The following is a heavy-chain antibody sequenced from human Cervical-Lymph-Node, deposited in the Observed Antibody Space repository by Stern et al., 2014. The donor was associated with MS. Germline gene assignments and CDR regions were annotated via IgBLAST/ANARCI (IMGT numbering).Heavy chain of an antibody. Sequence: EMQLVESGGGLVQPGGSLRLSCAASGFTFSSYDMHWVRQATGKCLEWVSAIGTAGDTYYPGSVKGRFTISRENAKNSLYLQMNSLRAGDTAVYYCARGNGYCSGGSCYSFDYWGQGTLVTVSS. CDR1: GFTFSSYD. V-gene: IGHV3-13*01. CDR3: ARGNGYCSGGSCYSFDY. D-gene: IGHD2-15*01. CDR2: IGTAGDT. J-gene: IGHJ4*02.